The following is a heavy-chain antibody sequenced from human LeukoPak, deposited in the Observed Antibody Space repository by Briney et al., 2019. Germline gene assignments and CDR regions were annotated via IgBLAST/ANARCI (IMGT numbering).Heavy chain of an antibody. V-gene: IGHV3-21*01. CDR3: ARDRTRRTDFDY. CDR2: ISSSSNYI. D-gene: IGHD3/OR15-3a*01. J-gene: IGHJ4*02. CDR1: GCTFSGYS. Sequence: GGSLRLSCAASGCTFSGYSMNWVRQAPGKGLEWVSSISSSSNYIYYADSLKGRFTISRDNAKNSLYLQMNSLRAEDTAVYYCARDRTRRTDFDYWGQGTLVTVSS.